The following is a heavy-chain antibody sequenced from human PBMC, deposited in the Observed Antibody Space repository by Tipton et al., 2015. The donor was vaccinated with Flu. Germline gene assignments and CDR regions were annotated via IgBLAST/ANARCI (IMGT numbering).Heavy chain of an antibody. CDR1: GESFSGYN. CDR2: ITHSGDT. V-gene: IGHV4-34*01. Sequence: TLSLTCAVFGESFSGYNWNWIRQAPGKGLEWIGEITHSGDTNYNPSLKSRVIISVDMSKNHFSLKLSSVTAADTAVYYCARAQHYDSNAYYYYMDVWDKGATVTVSS. J-gene: IGHJ6*03. D-gene: IGHD3-22*01. CDR3: ARAQHYDSNAYYYYMDV.